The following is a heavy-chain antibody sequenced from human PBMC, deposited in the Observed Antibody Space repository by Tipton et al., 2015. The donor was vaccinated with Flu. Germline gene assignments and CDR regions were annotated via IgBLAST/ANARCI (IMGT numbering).Heavy chain of an antibody. CDR1: GGSVTNGYH. J-gene: IGHJ4*02. Sequence: TLSLTCTLSGGSVTNGYHWKWIRQRPGKGLEWIGNIYYTGTTFYNPSLESRVTTSLDTSKTKFSLEVRSVTAADTAMYFCARDTSTTPRAFEFWGQGTFVTVSS. CDR3: ARDTSTTPRAFEF. CDR2: IYYTGTT. V-gene: IGHV4-31*03. D-gene: IGHD1-1*01.